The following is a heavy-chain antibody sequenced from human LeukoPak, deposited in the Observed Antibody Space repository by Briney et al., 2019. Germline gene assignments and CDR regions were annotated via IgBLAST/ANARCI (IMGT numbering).Heavy chain of an antibody. J-gene: IGHJ6*03. Sequence: GGSLRLSCAASGFTFSDYYMSWIRQAPGEGLEWVSYISHSGRTMYYADSVKGRFTISRDNAKNSLYLQMNSLRAGDAAVYYCARDSIVRGNIGNDMDVWGKGTTVTVSS. D-gene: IGHD2-8*01. CDR3: ARDSIVRGNIGNDMDV. CDR2: ISHSGRTM. V-gene: IGHV3-11*01. CDR1: GFTFSDYY.